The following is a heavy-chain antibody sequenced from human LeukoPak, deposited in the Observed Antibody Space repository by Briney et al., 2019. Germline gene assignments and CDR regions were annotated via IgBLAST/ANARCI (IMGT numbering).Heavy chain of an antibody. Sequence: GASVTVSCKASGYTFTSYDINWVRQATGQGLEWMGWMNPNSGNTGYAQKFQGRVTMTRNTPISTAYMELSSLRSEDTAVYFCARLASSSWPLYYYYGMDVWGQGTTVTVSS. CDR3: ARLASSSWPLYYYYGMDV. J-gene: IGHJ6*02. D-gene: IGHD6-13*01. V-gene: IGHV1-8*01. CDR1: GYTFTSYD. CDR2: MNPNSGNT.